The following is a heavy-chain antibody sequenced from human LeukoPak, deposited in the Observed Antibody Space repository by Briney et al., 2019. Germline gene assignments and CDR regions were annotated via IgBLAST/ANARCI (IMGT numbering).Heavy chain of an antibody. D-gene: IGHD5-24*01. V-gene: IGHV4-59*08. J-gene: IGHJ3*02. CDR2: IYYSGST. Sequence: PSETLSLTCTVSGGSISSYYWSWIRQPPGKGLEWIGYIYYSGSTNYNPSPKSRVTISVDTSKNQFSLKLSSVTAADTAVYYCARHWVEGAFDIRGQGTMVTVSS. CDR3: ARHWVEGAFDI. CDR1: GGSISSYY.